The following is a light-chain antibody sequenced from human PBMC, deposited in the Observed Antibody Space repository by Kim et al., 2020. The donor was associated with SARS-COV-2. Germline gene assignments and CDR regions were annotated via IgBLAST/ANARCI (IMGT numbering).Light chain of an antibody. CDR2: DAS. V-gene: IGKV3-20*01. Sequence: SSLGDRATLSCRASQSLRRTSLAWYQQRPRQATRLLLFDASSRATGTPDRFSGSGSGTDFTLTITRLEPEDFAVYYCQQYGTSPTFGQGTKVDIK. CDR1: QSLRRTS. CDR3: QQYGTSPT. J-gene: IGKJ1*01.